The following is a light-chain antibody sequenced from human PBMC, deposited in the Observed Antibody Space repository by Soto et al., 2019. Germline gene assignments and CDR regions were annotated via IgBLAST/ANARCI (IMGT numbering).Light chain of an antibody. J-gene: IGKJ1*01. CDR2: GAS. V-gene: IGKV3D-15*01. CDR3: GSDEWT. Sequence: EIVMTQSPATLSVSPGERATLSCRASQSVSSNLAWYQQKPGQAPRLFIHGASSRATGIPDRFSGSGSGTDFTLTISRLEPEDFAVYYCGSDEWTFGQGTKVE. CDR1: QSVSSN.